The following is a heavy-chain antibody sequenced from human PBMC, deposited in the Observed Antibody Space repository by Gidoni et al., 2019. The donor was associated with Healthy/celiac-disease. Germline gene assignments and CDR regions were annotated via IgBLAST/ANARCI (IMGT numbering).Heavy chain of an antibody. J-gene: IGHJ6*02. V-gene: IGHV4-59*01. CDR2: IYYSGST. CDR1: GGSISSYY. D-gene: IGHD1-26*01. CDR3: ARSPFQTGPHIQEGEYYYYGMDV. Sequence: QVQLQESGPGLVKPSETLSLTCTVSGGSISSYYWSWIRQPPGKGLEWSGYIYYSGSTNYNPSLKSRVTISVDTSKNQFSLKLSSVTAADTAVYYCARSPFQTGPHIQEGEYYYYGMDVWGQGTTVTVSS.